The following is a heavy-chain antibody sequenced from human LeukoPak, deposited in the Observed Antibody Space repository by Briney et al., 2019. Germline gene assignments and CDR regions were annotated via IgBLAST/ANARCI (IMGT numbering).Heavy chain of an antibody. V-gene: IGHV1-2*02. CDR3: ARGCLSSTSCSYDY. J-gene: IGHJ4*02. CDR1: GYTFTGYY. Sequence: ASVKVSCKAPGYTFTGYYMHWVRQAPGQGLEWMGWINPNSGGTNYAQKFQGRVTMTRDTSISTAYMELSRLRSDDTAVYYCARGCLSSTSCSYDYWGQGTLVTVSS. CDR2: INPNSGGT. D-gene: IGHD2-2*01.